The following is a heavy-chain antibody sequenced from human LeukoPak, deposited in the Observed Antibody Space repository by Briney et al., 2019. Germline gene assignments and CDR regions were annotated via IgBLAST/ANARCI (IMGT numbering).Heavy chain of an antibody. J-gene: IGHJ4*02. V-gene: IGHV4-4*02. Sequence: SETLSLTCAVSGGSISSSNWWSWVRQPPGKGLEWIGEIYHSGSTNYNPSLKSRVTISVDKSKNQFSLKLSSVTAADTAVYYCARSRLPAPTMTPSDYWGQGALVTVSS. CDR3: ARSRLPAPTMTPSDY. D-gene: IGHD4-17*01. CDR1: GGSISSSNW. CDR2: IYHSGST.